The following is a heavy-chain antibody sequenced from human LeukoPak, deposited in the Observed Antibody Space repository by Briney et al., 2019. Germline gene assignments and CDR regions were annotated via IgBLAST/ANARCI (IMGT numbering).Heavy chain of an antibody. Sequence: PSETLSLTCAVYGGSFSGYYWSWIRQPPGKGLEWIAEINNGGRTNYNPSLESRVTISVDTSKNQFPLNVRSVTAADTAVYYCARVMWFGDLSQSVFDYWGQGNLVTVSS. D-gene: IGHD3-10*01. CDR2: INNGGRT. J-gene: IGHJ4*02. CDR3: ARVMWFGDLSQSVFDY. V-gene: IGHV4-34*01. CDR1: GGSFSGYY.